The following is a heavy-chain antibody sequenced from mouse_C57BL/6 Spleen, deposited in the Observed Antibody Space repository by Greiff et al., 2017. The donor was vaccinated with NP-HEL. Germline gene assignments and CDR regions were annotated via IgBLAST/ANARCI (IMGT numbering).Heavy chain of an antibody. D-gene: IGHD1-1*01. CDR3: ARQGYGSSYGYFDV. CDR1: GFTFSSYG. V-gene: IGHV5-6*01. CDR2: ISSGGSYT. J-gene: IGHJ1*03. Sequence: VQLQQSGGDLVKPGGSLKLSCAASGFTFSSYGMSWVRQTPDKRLEWVATISSGGSYTYYPDSVKGRFTISRDNAKNTLYLQMSSLKSEDTAMYYCARQGYGSSYGYFDVWGTGTTVTVSS.